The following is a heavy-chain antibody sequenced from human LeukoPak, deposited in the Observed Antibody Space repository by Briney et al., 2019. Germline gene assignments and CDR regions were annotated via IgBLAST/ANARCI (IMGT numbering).Heavy chain of an antibody. CDR3: AKDPFDYCSGGSCRGLGLRDY. J-gene: IGHJ4*02. Sequence: GGSLRLSCAASGFTFSSYAMSWVRQAPGKGLEWVSAISGSGGSTYYADSVKGRFTISRDNSKNTLYLQMNSLRAEDTAVYYCAKDPFDYCSGGSCRGLGLRDYWGQGTLVTVSS. CDR1: GFTFSSYA. D-gene: IGHD2-15*01. V-gene: IGHV3-23*01. CDR2: ISGSGGST.